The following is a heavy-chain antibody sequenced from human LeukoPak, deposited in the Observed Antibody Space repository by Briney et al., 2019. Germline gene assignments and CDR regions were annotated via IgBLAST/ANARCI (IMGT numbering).Heavy chain of an antibody. Sequence: PGGSLRLSCAASGFSLRGYWMVWVRQARGKGGEGVGSIGKGGSEKQYGDYVKGRFIRCRDNARNSLYLQMSSLRVEDTAVYYCTRDIVWLQLEYWGQGALVTVSS. CDR3: TRDIVWLQLEY. V-gene: IGHV3-7*01. J-gene: IGHJ4*02. CDR1: GFSLRGYW. CDR2: IGKGGSEK. D-gene: IGHD5-24*01.